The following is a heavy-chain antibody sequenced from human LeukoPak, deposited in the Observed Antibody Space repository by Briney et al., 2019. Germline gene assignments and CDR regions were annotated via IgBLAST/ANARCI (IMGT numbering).Heavy chain of an antibody. Sequence: PGGSLRLSCTASGFTFRSYAMTWVRQAPGEGLEWGSVISGSGGSTYYADSVKGRFTNSRDNSNNTLYLQMNGLRAEDTAIYYCAKGVDFWSGLDYWGQATLVTVSS. D-gene: IGHD3-3*01. CDR3: AKGVDFWSGLDY. V-gene: IGHV3-23*01. CDR2: ISGSGGST. CDR1: GFTFRSYA. J-gene: IGHJ4*02.